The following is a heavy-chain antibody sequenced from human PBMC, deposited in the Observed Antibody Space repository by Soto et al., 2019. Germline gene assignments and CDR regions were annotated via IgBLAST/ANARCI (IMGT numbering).Heavy chain of an antibody. CDR2: IYHSGST. V-gene: IGHV4-34*03. CDR3: LGGYGTSYDY. D-gene: IGHD5-12*01. Sequence: SETLSLTSAVYGGSFSDTYGNWFRQPPGKGLEWIWYIYHSGSTYYNPSLKSRVTISVDRSKNQFSLKLSSVTVADTAVYYCLGGYGTSYDYWGQGTLVTVSS. CDR1: GGSFSDTY. J-gene: IGHJ4*02.